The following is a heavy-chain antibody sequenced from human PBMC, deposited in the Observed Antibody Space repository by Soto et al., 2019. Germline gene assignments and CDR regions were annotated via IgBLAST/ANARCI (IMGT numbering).Heavy chain of an antibody. V-gene: IGHV3-73*01. D-gene: IGHD2-15*01. Sequence: GGSLRLSCAASGFIFSGSAIHWVRQASGKGLEWVGRIRSRANNFATSSAASVKGRFTFSRDDSKNTAYLQMNTLKPEDTAVYYCARGQGAATGDYYYHGMDVWGQGTTVTVSS. J-gene: IGHJ6*02. CDR3: ARGQGAATGDYYYHGMDV. CDR2: IRSRANNFAT. CDR1: GFIFSGSA.